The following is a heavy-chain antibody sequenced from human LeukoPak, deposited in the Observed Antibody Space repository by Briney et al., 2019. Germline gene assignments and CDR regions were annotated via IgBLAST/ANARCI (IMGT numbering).Heavy chain of an antibody. Sequence: GGSLRLSCTASGFTFINYSMNWVRQTPGQGLEWVSSITSGSSHIYYADSVKGRFTISRDNAKSSLYLQMNSLRAEDTAVYYCARDPYSGSYGADYYYYMDVWGKGTTVTISS. J-gene: IGHJ6*03. CDR2: ITSGSSHI. CDR3: ARDPYSGSYGADYYYYMDV. D-gene: IGHD1-26*01. CDR1: GFTFINYS. V-gene: IGHV3-21*01.